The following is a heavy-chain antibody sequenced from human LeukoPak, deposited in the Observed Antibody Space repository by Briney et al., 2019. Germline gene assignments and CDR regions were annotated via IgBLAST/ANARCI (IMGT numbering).Heavy chain of an antibody. Sequence: ASVKVSCKASGYTFTGYYMHWVRQAPGQGLEWMGWINPNSGGTNYAQKFQGRVTMTRDTSISTAYMELSRLRSDDTAVYYCARDWPRGYYDSSGDDAFDIWGQGTMVTVSS. J-gene: IGHJ3*02. CDR1: GYTFTGYY. CDR2: INPNSGGT. D-gene: IGHD3-22*01. V-gene: IGHV1-2*02. CDR3: ARDWPRGYYDSSGDDAFDI.